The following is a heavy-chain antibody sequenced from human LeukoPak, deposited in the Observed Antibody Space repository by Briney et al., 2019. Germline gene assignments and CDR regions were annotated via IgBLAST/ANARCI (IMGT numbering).Heavy chain of an antibody. CDR3: ARDDGGYSYGFFDY. Sequence: SETLSLTCTVSGGSISSYYWSWIRQPPGKGLEWIGYIYYSGSTNYNPSLKGRVTLSVHTSKNQFSLQLNSVTPEDTAVYYCARDDGGYSYGFFDYWGQGTLVTVSS. CDR2: IYYSGST. CDR1: GGSISSYY. J-gene: IGHJ4*02. D-gene: IGHD5-18*01. V-gene: IGHV4-59*12.